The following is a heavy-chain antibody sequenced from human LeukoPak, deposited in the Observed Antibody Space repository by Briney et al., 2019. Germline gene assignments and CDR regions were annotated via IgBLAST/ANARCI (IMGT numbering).Heavy chain of an antibody. Sequence: GGSLRLSCAASGFTFSSHGMNWVRQAPGKGLEWVSYISSSGSTIYYADSVKGRFTISRDNAKNSLYLQMNSLRAEDTAVYYCARDQGIQLWEFDYWGQGTLVTVSS. J-gene: IGHJ4*02. D-gene: IGHD5-18*01. CDR2: ISSSGSTI. CDR1: GFTFSSHG. CDR3: ARDQGIQLWEFDY. V-gene: IGHV3-48*04.